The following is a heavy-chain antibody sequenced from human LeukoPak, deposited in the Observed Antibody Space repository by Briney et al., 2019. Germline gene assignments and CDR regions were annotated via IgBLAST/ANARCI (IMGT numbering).Heavy chain of an antibody. CDR1: GGSFSGYY. Sequence: PSETLSLTCAVYGGSFSGYYWSWIRQPPGKGLEWIGEINHSGSTNYNPSLKSRVTISVDTSKNQFSLRLSSVTAADTAVYYCARGAGVIYYMDVWGKGTTVTISS. D-gene: IGHD3-10*01. CDR2: INHSGST. J-gene: IGHJ6*03. CDR3: ARGAGVIYYMDV. V-gene: IGHV4-34*01.